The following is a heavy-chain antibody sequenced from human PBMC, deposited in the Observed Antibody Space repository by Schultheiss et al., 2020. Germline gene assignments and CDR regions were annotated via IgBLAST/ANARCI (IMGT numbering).Heavy chain of an antibody. Sequence: ASVKVSCKASGGTFSSYAISWVRQAPGQGLEWMGWINPNSGGTNYAQKFQGRVTMTRNTSISTAYMELSSLRSEDTAVYYCATRYYYYGMDVWGQGTTVTVSS. CDR2: INPNSGGT. CDR3: ATRYYYYGMDV. V-gene: IGHV1-8*02. CDR1: GGTFSSYA. J-gene: IGHJ6*02.